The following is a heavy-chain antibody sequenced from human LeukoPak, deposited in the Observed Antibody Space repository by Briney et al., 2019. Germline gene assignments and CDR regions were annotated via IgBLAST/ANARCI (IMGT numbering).Heavy chain of an antibody. Sequence: PGGSLRLSCAASGFTVSSNYMSWVRQAPGKGLEWVGRIKSKNDGGTTDYAAPVKGRFTISRDDSKNTLYLQMNSLKTEDTAVYYCTAETYYDFWSGYSDYFDYWGQGTLVTVSS. J-gene: IGHJ4*02. CDR3: TAETYYDFWSGYSDYFDY. CDR2: IKSKNDGGTT. CDR1: GFTVSSNY. V-gene: IGHV3-15*01. D-gene: IGHD3-3*01.